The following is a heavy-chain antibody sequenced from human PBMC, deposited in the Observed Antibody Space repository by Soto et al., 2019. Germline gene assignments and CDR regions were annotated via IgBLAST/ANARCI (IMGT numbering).Heavy chain of an antibody. CDR3: ARVPDY. Sequence: PSETLSLTCSVSGGSISNSRDYWGWIRQPPGKGLEWIATIYHSGSTYYNPSLKSRVTISVDRSKNQFSLKLSSVTAADTAVYYCARVPDYWGQGTLVTVSS. V-gene: IGHV4-39*07. J-gene: IGHJ4*02. CDR2: IYHSGST. CDR1: GGSISNSRDY.